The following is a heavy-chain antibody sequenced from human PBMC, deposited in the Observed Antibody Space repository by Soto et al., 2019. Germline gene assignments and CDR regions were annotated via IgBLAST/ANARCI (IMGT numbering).Heavy chain of an antibody. Sequence: SVKVSCKASGYTFTSYYMHWVRQVPGQGLEWMGIINPSGGSTSYAQKFQGRVTMTRDTSTSTVYMELSSLRSEDTAVYYCALIVVVQAATNGTYYYYGMDVSGQGTTVTVYS. CDR2: INPSGGST. J-gene: IGHJ6*02. D-gene: IGHD2-2*01. CDR3: ALIVVVQAATNGTYYYYGMDV. V-gene: IGHV1-46*01. CDR1: GYTFTSYY.